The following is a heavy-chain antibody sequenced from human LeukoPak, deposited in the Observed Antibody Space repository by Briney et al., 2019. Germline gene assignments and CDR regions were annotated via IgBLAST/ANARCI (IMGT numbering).Heavy chain of an antibody. CDR3: ARERYDILTGPFFDY. CDR2: IASSSNI. J-gene: IGHJ4*02. V-gene: IGHV3-21*01. D-gene: IGHD3-9*01. Sequence: AGGSLRLSCAASGFTLSMHWMSWVRQAPGKGLEWVSSIASSSNIYYADSVKGRFTISRDNAKNSLYLQMNSLRAEDTAVYYCARERYDILTGPFFDYWGQGTLVTVSS. CDR1: GFTLSMHW.